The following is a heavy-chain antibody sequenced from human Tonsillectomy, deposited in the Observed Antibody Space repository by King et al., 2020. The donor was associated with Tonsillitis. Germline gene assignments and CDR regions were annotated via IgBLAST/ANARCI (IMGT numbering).Heavy chain of an antibody. CDR3: ARFPLEWLGGAFDI. J-gene: IGHJ3*02. CDR1: GGSFSGYY. Sequence: VQLQQWGAGLLKPSETLSLTCAVYGGSFSGYYWSWIRQPPGKGLEWIGEINHSGSTNYNPSLKRRVTISVDTTTNQFSLKLSSATAADTAVYSWARFPLEWLGGAFDIWGQGTMVAVSS. CDR2: INHSGST. D-gene: IGHD6-19*01. V-gene: IGHV4-34*01.